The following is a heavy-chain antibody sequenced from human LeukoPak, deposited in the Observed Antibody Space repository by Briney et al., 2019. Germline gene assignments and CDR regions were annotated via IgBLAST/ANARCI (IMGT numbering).Heavy chain of an antibody. CDR2: ISINARVT. CDR1: GFTFSSYA. D-gene: IGHD6-13*01. V-gene: IGHV3-23*01. CDR3: ARDIPNSSWGLDV. J-gene: IGHJ6*02. Sequence: GGSLRLSCAASGFTFSSYAMSWVRQAPGKGLEWVSCISINARVTYYGESVRGRFTISRDNSKNTLYLQMNSLRADDAATYYCARDIPNSSWGLDVWGQGTAVTVSS.